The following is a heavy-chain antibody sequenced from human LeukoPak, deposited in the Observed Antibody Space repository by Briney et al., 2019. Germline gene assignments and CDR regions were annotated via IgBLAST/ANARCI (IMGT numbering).Heavy chain of an antibody. D-gene: IGHD2-2*01. CDR2: IKNKTNGGTT. CDR3: ARGFCGSTNCYRGPFDF. Sequence: GGSLRLSCAASGFTFSSAWMTWVRQAPGKGLEWVGHIKNKTNGGTTDYAAPVKGRFIISRDDSKNTLYLQMNSLRTEDTAVYYCARGFCGSTNCYRGPFDFWGQGTLVTVSS. V-gene: IGHV3-15*01. J-gene: IGHJ4*02. CDR1: GFTFSSAW.